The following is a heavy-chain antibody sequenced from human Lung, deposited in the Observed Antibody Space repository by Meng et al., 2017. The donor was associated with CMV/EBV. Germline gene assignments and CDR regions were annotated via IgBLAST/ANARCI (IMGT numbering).Heavy chain of an antibody. CDR2: IYYSGST. D-gene: IGHD3-3*01. CDR1: GGSISSYY. J-gene: IGHJ6*02. CDR3: ARGGYYDFWSGYSYYYYYGMDV. V-gene: IGHV4-59*01. Sequence: ESLKISCTVSGGSISSYYWSWIRQPPGKGLEWIGYIYYSGSTNYNPSLKSRVTISVDTSKNQFSLKLSSVTAADTAVYYCARGGYYDFWSGYSYYYYYGMDVWGQGXTVTVSS.